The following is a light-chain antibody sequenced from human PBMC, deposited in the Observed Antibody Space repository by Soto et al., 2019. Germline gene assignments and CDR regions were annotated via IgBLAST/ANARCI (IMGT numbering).Light chain of an antibody. CDR3: TSYTTSTTPQIV. CDR1: SSDVGGYNY. Sequence: QSALTQPASVSGSPGQSITISCTGTSSDVGGYNYVSWYQHHPGKAPKLMIYDVSNRPSGVSNRFSGSKSGNTASLTISGLQPEDEADYYCTSYTTSTTPQIVFGTGTKVTDL. CDR2: DVS. V-gene: IGLV2-14*03. J-gene: IGLJ1*01.